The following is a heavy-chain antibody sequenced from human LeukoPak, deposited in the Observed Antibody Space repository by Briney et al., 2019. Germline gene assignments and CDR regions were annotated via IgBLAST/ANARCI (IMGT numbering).Heavy chain of an antibody. CDR1: GFTFSSYS. CDR2: ISSSSSYI. V-gene: IGHV3-21*01. Sequence: GGSLRLSCAASGFTFSSYSMNWVRQAPGKGLEWVSSISSSSSYIYYADSVKGRFTISRDNAKNSLYLQMNSLRAEDTAVYYCARDGNMATPFPPSFDYWGQGTLVTVSS. CDR3: ARDGNMATPFPPSFDY. J-gene: IGHJ4*02. D-gene: IGHD5-24*01.